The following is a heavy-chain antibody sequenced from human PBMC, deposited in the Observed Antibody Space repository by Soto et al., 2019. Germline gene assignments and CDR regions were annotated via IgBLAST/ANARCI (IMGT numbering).Heavy chain of an antibody. CDR1: GSTFSSYS. D-gene: IGHD3-16*01. Sequence: VQLVESGGGLVQPGGSLRVSCAASGSTFSSYSINWVRQAPGKGLEWVSYISGSSTIYYADSVKGRFTISRDNAKNSLYLQMNSLRDEDTAVYYCARVGLGLFGMDVWGQGTTVTVSS. CDR2: ISGSSTI. V-gene: IGHV3-48*02. CDR3: ARVGLGLFGMDV. J-gene: IGHJ6*02.